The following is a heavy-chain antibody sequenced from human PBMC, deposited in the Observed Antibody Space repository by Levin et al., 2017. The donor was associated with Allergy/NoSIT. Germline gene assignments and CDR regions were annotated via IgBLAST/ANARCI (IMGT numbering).Heavy chain of an antibody. V-gene: IGHV4-4*07. Sequence: SETLSLTCTVSGGSISSYYWSWIRQPAGKGLEWIGRIYTSGSTNYNPSLKSRVTMSVDTSKNQFSLKLSSVTAADTAVYYCARVKWAVTAMAMHDAFDSWGQGTMVTVSS. CDR2: IYTSGST. CDR3: ARVKWAVTAMAMHDAFDS. J-gene: IGHJ3*02. D-gene: IGHD5-18*01. CDR1: GGSISSYY.